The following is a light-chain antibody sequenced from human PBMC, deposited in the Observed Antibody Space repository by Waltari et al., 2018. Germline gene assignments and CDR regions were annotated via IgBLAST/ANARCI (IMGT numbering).Light chain of an antibody. J-gene: IGLJ3*02. V-gene: IGLV4-69*01. Sequence: QLVLTQAPSASAPLAASITLTCTLSSGHSHSVIAWHHQQPEKGHRYLIILNNDGSHRKGDGIPDRFSGSRSGAECYLTISSLQSEDEADYYGQTWGTGVVVFGGGTKLTVL. CDR1: SGHSHSV. CDR2: LNNDGSH. CDR3: QTWGTGVVV.